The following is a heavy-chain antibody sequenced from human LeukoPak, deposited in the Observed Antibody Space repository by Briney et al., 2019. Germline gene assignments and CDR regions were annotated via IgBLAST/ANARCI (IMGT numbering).Heavy chain of an antibody. J-gene: IGHJ4*02. CDR1: GYTFTGYY. Sequence: ASVKVSCKASGYTFTGYYMHWVRQAPGQGLEWMGWMNPNSGNTGYAQKFQGRVTMTRNTSISTAYMELSSLRSEDTAVYYCARHIAAAGRTFDYWGQGTLVTVSS. CDR2: MNPNSGNT. CDR3: ARHIAAAGRTFDY. D-gene: IGHD6-13*01. V-gene: IGHV1-8*02.